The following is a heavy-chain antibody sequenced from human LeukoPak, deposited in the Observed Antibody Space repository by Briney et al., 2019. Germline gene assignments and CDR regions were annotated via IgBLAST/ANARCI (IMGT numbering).Heavy chain of an antibody. CDR1: GLTFSNYE. CDR3: ARGDYGGDYFDY. D-gene: IGHD4-23*01. Sequence: HTGGSLRLSCAASGLTFSNYEMNWVRQAPGKGLEWASYISSGSTYTNYADSVEGRFTISRDNAKNSLYLQMNSLRAEDTAVYYCARGDYGGDYFDYWGQGTLVTVSS. CDR2: ISSGSTYT. J-gene: IGHJ4*02. V-gene: IGHV3-48*03.